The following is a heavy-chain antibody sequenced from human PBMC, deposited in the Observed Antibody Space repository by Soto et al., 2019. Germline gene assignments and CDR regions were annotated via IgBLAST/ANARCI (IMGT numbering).Heavy chain of an antibody. J-gene: IGHJ3*02. CDR1: GFTFSSYS. V-gene: IGHV3-48*01. CDR2: ISSSSSTI. CDR3: ARDLGYCSGGSCYPDAFDI. D-gene: IGHD2-15*01. Sequence: GGSLRLSCAASGFTFSSYSMNWVRQAPGKGLEWVSYISSSSSTIYYADSVKGRFTISRDNAKNSLYLQMNSLRAEDTAVYYCARDLGYCSGGSCYPDAFDIWGQGTMVTVSS.